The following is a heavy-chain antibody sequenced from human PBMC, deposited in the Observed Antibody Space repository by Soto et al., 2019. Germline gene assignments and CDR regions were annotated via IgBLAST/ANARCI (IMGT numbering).Heavy chain of an antibody. CDR3: ARATYFYDSSGYSGYGLDV. J-gene: IGHJ6*02. Sequence: GGSLRLSCVASGFTFSSYGMHWVRQAPGKGLEWVAVIWYDGSKKYYADSVKGRFTISRDNSGNTLYVQINSLRAEDTAVYYCARATYFYDSSGYSGYGLDVWGQGTTVTVSS. CDR2: IWYDGSKK. D-gene: IGHD3-22*01. V-gene: IGHV3-33*01. CDR1: GFTFSSYG.